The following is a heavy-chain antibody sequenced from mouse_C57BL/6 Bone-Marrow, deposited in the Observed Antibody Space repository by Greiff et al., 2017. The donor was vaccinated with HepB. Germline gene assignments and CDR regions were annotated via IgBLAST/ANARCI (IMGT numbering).Heavy chain of an antibody. D-gene: IGHD1-1*01. J-gene: IGHJ2*01. V-gene: IGHV1-36*01. CDR1: GFTFTGYY. CDR2: VYPYNGGT. CDR3: TRVVTTVVANFDY. Sequence: VQLQQSGPVLVKPGPSVKISCKASGFTFTGYYMHWVKQSHGKSLEWIGLVYPYNGGTSYNQKFKGKATLTVDTSSSTAYMELNSLTSEDSAVYYCTRVVTTVVANFDYWGQGTTLTVSS.